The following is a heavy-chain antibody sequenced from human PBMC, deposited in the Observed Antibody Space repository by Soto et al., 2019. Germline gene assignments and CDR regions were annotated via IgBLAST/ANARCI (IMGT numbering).Heavy chain of an antibody. CDR3: ARHMSAVAAPLAY. Sequence: SETLSLTCTVSGGSIRDTIYYCGWIRQPPGKGLEWIGSIHYSGSTHYNPSLKSRVTISVDPSKSQFSLNLTSVTPADTSVYYCARHMSAVAAPLAYWGQGTVVTVSS. J-gene: IGHJ4*02. V-gene: IGHV4-39*01. CDR2: IHYSGST. D-gene: IGHD6-19*01. CDR1: GGSIRDTIYY.